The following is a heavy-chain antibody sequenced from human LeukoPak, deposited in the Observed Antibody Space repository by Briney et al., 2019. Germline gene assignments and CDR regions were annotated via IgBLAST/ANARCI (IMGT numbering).Heavy chain of an antibody. J-gene: IGHJ4*02. D-gene: IGHD5-12*01. CDR2: ISAYNGNT. Sequence: ASVKVSCKASGYAFTSYGISWVRQAPGQGLEWMGWISAYNGNTNYAQKLQGRVTMTTDTSTSTAYMELRSLRSEDTAVYYCARGGIVATTDYFDYWGQGTLVTVSS. CDR3: ARGGIVATTDYFDY. CDR1: GYAFTSYG. V-gene: IGHV1-18*01.